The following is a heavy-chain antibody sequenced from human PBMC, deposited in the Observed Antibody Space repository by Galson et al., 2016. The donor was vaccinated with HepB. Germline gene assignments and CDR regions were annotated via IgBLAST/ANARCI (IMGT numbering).Heavy chain of an antibody. V-gene: IGHV4-61*08. CDR3: ARVYRSSGCTLYAGY. Sequence: ETLSLTCTVSGVSVTNTDFYWSWIRQPPGKALEWIGYVYHNGNTNYNPSLKTRLTISVDTSKNQFSLKLRSVTTAYPALYYCARVYRSSGCTLYAGYWGQGTLVTVSS. D-gene: IGHD6-13*01. CDR2: VYHNGNT. J-gene: IGHJ4*02. CDR1: GVSVTNTDFY.